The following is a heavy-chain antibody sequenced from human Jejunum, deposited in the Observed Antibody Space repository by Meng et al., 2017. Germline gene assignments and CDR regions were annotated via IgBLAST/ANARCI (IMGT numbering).Heavy chain of an antibody. CDR2: IYHSGRT. V-gene: IGHV4-4*02. Sequence: VHLQESGPGLVKPAGTLSLTCEVSGDSISSTNWWDWLRQPPGKGLEWIGEIYHSGRTNFNPSLESRVTISVDESKNQFSLTLNSVTAADTAVYYCARGVGDIRVGFDYWGQGILVTVSS. D-gene: IGHD5-12*01. CDR1: GDSISSTNW. J-gene: IGHJ4*02. CDR3: ARGVGDIRVGFDY.